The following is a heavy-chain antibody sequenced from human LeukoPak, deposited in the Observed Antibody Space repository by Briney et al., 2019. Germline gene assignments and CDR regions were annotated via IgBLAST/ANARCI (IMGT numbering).Heavy chain of an antibody. Sequence: PGGSLRLSCAASGFTFSDYYMSWIRQAPGKGLEWVSYISSSGSTIHYADSVKGRFTISRDNAKNSLYLQMNSLRAEDTAVYYCARRDYDFWSGLYYYYYMDVWGKGTTVTVSS. V-gene: IGHV3-11*04. CDR2: ISSSGSTI. CDR1: GFTFSDYY. D-gene: IGHD3-3*01. J-gene: IGHJ6*03. CDR3: ARRDYDFWSGLYYYYYMDV.